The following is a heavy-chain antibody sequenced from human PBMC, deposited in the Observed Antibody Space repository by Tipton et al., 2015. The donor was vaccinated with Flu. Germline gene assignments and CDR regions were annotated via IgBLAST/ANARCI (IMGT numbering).Heavy chain of an antibody. D-gene: IGHD2-21*02. CDR3: VRDPGDSRFDA. J-gene: IGHJ5*02. CDR1: GLNASDNY. CDR2: IFTGGKA. V-gene: IGHV3-53*01. Sequence: GSLRPSCAASGLNASDNYMSWVRQAPGKGLEWLSIIFTGGKAYYADSVRGRFIISRDNSKNTVHLQMHSLRVEDTAMYYCVRDPGDSRFDAWGQGTLVTVSS.